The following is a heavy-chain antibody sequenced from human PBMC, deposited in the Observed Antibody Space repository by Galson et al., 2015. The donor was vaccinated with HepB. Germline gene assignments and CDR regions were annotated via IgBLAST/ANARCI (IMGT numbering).Heavy chain of an antibody. CDR3: TTLDIVATIDDY. D-gene: IGHD5-12*01. CDR2: IKSKTDGGTT. V-gene: IGHV3-15*01. CDR1: GFTFSNAW. J-gene: IGHJ4*02. Sequence: SLRLSCAASGFTFSNAWMSWVRQAPGKGLEWVGRIKSKTDGGTTDYAAPVKGRFTISRDDSKNTLYLQMNSLKTEDTAVYYCTTLDIVATIDDYWGQGTLVTVSS.